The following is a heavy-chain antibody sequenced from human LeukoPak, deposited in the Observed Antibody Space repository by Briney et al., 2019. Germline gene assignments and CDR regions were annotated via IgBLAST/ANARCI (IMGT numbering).Heavy chain of an antibody. Sequence: AGGSLRLSCSASGFTLSSYAMHWVRQAPGKGLEYVSAITSNGGSTYYADSVKGRFTISRDNSKNTLYLQMGSLRAEDMAVYYCASSCSSVSCHSYYYGMDVWGQGTTVTVSS. CDR3: ASSCSSVSCHSYYYGMDV. CDR2: ITSNGGST. CDR1: GFTLSSYA. D-gene: IGHD2-2*01. J-gene: IGHJ6*02. V-gene: IGHV3-64*02.